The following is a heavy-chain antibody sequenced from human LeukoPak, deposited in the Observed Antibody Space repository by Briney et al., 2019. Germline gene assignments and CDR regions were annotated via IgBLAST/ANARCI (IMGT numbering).Heavy chain of an antibody. J-gene: IGHJ4*02. CDR1: GGSISSSSYY. V-gene: IGHV4-39*07. CDR3: ARSNSAAAGYYFDY. Sequence: SETLSLTCTVSGGSISSSSYYWGWIRQPPGKGLEWIGSIYYSGSTNYNPSLKSRVTISVDTSKNQFSLKLSSVTAADTAVYYCARSNSAAAGYYFDYWGQGTLVTVSS. D-gene: IGHD6-13*01. CDR2: IYYSGST.